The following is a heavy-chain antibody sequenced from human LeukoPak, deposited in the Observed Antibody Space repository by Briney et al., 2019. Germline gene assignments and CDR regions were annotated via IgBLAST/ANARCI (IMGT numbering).Heavy chain of an antibody. CDR3: ARIPYDSSGYYFVRLDAFDI. Sequence: SETLSLTCTVSGGSISSSSYYWGWIRQPPGKGLEWIGSIYYSGSTYYNPSLKSRVTISVDTSKNQFSLKLSSVTAADTAVYYCARIPYDSSGYYFVRLDAFDIWGQGTMVTVS. V-gene: IGHV4-39*01. CDR1: GGSISSSSYY. J-gene: IGHJ3*02. CDR2: IYYSGST. D-gene: IGHD3-22*01.